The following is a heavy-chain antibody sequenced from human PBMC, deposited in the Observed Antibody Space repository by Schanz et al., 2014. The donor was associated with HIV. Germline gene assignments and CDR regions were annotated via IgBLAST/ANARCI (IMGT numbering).Heavy chain of an antibody. J-gene: IGHJ4*02. D-gene: IGHD5-18*01. Sequence: QVQLVESGGGVVQPGRSLRVSCAASGFTFNSYGMHWVRQAPGKGLEWVSSISGSGGSPYYADSVKGRFTISRDNSKNTLYLQMNNLKTEDTAVYYCAKAGLFFGQLWLGFFDYWGQGAQVTVSS. V-gene: IGHV3-NL1*01. CDR3: AKAGLFFGQLWLGFFDY. CDR1: GFTFNSYG. CDR2: ISGSGGSP.